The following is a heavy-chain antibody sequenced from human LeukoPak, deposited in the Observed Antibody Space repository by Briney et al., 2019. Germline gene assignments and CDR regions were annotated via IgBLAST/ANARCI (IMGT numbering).Heavy chain of an antibody. J-gene: IGHJ6*02. CDR1: GGSISSGAYY. CDR2: IYYSGST. D-gene: IGHD5-18*01. Sequence: SETLSLTCAVSGGSISSGAYYWSWIRQPPGKGLEWIGYIYYSGSTNYNPSLKSRVTISVDTPKNQFSLKLSSVTAADTAVYYCARVDTAYYYYGMDVWGQGTTVTVSS. V-gene: IGHV4-61*08. CDR3: ARVDTAYYYYGMDV.